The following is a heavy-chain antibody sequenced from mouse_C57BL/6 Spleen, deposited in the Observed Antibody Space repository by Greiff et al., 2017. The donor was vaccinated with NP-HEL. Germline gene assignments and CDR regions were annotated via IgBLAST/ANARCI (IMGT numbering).Heavy chain of an antibody. J-gene: IGHJ4*01. CDR1: GYSITSGYY. CDR2: ISYDGSN. D-gene: IGHD3-3*01. CDR3: AREGDRYAMDY. V-gene: IGHV3-6*01. Sequence: EVQLQQSGPGLVKPSQSLSLTCSVTGYSITSGYYWNWIRQFPGNKLEWMGYISYDGSNNYNPSLKNRISITRDTSKNQFFLKLNSVTTEDTATYYCAREGDRYAMDYWGQGTSVTVSS.